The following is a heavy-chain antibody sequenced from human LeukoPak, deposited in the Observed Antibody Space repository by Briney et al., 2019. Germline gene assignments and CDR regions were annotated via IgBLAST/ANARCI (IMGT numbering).Heavy chain of an antibody. CDR3: AKDLLPYYYGAGSYFDS. CDR1: GFTFSSYA. V-gene: IGHV3-23*01. CDR2: ISGSGGST. Sequence: GGSLRLSCAASGFTFSSYAMSWVRQALGKGLEWVSAISGSGGSTYYADSVKGRFTISRDNSKNTLYLQMNSLRDEDTAVYYCAKDLLPYYYGAGSYFDSWGQGTLVTVSS. D-gene: IGHD3-10*01. J-gene: IGHJ5*01.